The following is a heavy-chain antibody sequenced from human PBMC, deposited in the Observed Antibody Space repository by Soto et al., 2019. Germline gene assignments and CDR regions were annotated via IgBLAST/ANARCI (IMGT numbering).Heavy chain of an antibody. Sequence: QVQLVESGGGVVQPGTSLRLSCAASGFTFSSHVMHWVRQAPGKGLQWVAVIWNDGRNKQYADSVKGRFTISRDNSKNTLYLQMIRLRAENTAVYYCAREVGYIRNVNRYDAFDMWGQGTMVTVSS. CDR2: IWNDGRNK. J-gene: IGHJ3*02. V-gene: IGHV3-33*01. CDR1: GFTFSSHV. D-gene: IGHD1-1*01. CDR3: AREVGYIRNVNRYDAFDM.